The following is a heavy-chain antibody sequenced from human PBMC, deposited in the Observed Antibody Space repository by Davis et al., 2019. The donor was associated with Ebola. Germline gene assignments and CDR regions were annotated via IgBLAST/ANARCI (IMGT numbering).Heavy chain of an antibody. CDR1: GYSFTGYG. J-gene: IGHJ4*02. D-gene: IGHD3-16*01. CDR2: ISAYSGNT. CDR3: ALHTGMLL. V-gene: IGHV1-18*04. Sequence: AASVKVSCKASGYSFTGYGMSWVRQAPGQGLEWMGWISAYSGNTNYAQKFQGRVTITADKSTGTAYMELSSLRSEDTAVYYCALHTGMLLWGQGTRVTVSS.